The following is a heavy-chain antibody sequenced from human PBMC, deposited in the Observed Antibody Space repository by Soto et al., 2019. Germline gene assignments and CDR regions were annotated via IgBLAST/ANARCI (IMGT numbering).Heavy chain of an antibody. CDR3: AGSTNWGLYYLDY. CDR2: MYSGGST. J-gene: IGHJ4*02. V-gene: IGHV3-53*01. CDR1: GFSVSGNY. D-gene: IGHD7-27*01. Sequence: EVQLVESGGGLFQPGGSLRLSCAASGFSVSGNYMSWVRLAPGKGLEWVSVMYSGGSTYYADSVKGRFTISRDNSRNTLYLQMNSLRAEDTAVYYCAGSTNWGLYYLDYWGLGTLVTVSS.